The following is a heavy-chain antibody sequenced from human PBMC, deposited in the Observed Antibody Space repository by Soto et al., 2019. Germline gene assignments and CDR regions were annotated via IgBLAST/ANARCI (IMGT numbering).Heavy chain of an antibody. V-gene: IGHV1-3*01. CDR2: INAGNGNT. CDR1: GYTFTSYA. J-gene: IGHJ6*03. CDR3: ARGGELYYDILTGYYKDPAHYMDV. D-gene: IGHD3-9*01. Sequence: ASVKVSCKASGYTFTSYAMHWVRQAPGQRLEWMGWINAGNGNTKYSQKFQGRVTITRDTSASTAYMELSSLRSEDTAVYYCARGGELYYDILTGYYKDPAHYMDVWGKGTTVTVSS.